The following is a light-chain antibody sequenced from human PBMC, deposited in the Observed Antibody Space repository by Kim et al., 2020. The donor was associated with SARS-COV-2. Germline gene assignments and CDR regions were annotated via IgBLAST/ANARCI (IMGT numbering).Light chain of an antibody. CDR1: SGSMATKY. CDR3: QSYDSSNPRWV. Sequence: TVNTYCTRGSGSMATKYWKGNQERPGSAPTTVIYEDNQRPSGVPDRFSGSIDSSSNSASLTISGLKTEDEADYYCQSYDSSNPRWVFGGGTQLTVL. J-gene: IGLJ3*02. CDR2: EDN. V-gene: IGLV6-57*02.